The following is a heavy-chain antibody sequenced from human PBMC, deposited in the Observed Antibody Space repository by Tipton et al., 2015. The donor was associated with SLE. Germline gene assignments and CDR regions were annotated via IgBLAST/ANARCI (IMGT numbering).Heavy chain of an antibody. Sequence: TLSLTCTVSGGSISSYYWSWIRQPPGKGLEWIGYIYYSGSTNYNPSLKSRVTISVDASKNQFSLKLSSETAADTAVYYCVVAATPDAFDIWGQGTMVTVSS. CDR2: IYYSGST. CDR3: VVAATPDAFDI. V-gene: IGHV4-59*08. J-gene: IGHJ3*02. CDR1: GGSISSYY. D-gene: IGHD2-15*01.